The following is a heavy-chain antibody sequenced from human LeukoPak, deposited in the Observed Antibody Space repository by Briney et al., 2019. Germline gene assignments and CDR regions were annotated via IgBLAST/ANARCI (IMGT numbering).Heavy chain of an antibody. CDR1: GYIFINHV. CDR2: ISAYNGRT. Sequence: ASVKVSCKASGYIFINHVISWVRQAPGQGLERMGWISAYNGRTEFAPKFQDRVTMSTDTSTTTAYMELRSLTSDDTAVYYCGRWAPNPNDSWGQGTLVTVSS. CDR3: GRWAPNPNDS. V-gene: IGHV1-18*01. J-gene: IGHJ5*01.